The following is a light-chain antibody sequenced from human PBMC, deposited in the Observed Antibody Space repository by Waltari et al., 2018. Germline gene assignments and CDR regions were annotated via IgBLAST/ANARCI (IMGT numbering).Light chain of an antibody. CDR3: MQYLQALT. V-gene: IGKV2-28*01. Sequence: EIVMTQSPSSLPVTPGEPASISCRSSQSLLYSIGNNYLGWYLQRPGQSPQLLIYLGSNRAAGVPDRFSGSGSGTNFTLKSSRVEAEDVGVYFCMQYLQALTFGGGTKVEI. CDR1: QSLLYSIGNNY. CDR2: LGS. J-gene: IGKJ4*01.